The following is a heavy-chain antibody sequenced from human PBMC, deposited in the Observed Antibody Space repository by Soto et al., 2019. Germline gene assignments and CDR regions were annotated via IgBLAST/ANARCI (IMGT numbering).Heavy chain of an antibody. J-gene: IGHJ4*02. CDR1: GGTFSSYA. D-gene: IGHD1-26*01. CDR2: IIPIFGTA. Sequence: SVKVSCKASGGTFSSYAISWVRQAPGQGLEWMGGIIPIFGTANYAQKFQGRVTITADESTSTAYMELSSLRSEDTAVYYCATPTPHSGRVGQQLAETFDQWGQGSLVTVSS. V-gene: IGHV1-69*13. CDR3: ATPTPHSGRVGQQLAETFDQ.